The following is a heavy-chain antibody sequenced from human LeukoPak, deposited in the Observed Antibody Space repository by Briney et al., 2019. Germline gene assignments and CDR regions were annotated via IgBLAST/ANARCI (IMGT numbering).Heavy chain of an antibody. CDR1: GFTFSSYV. Sequence: GGSLRLSCAASGFTFSSYVMHWVRQAPGKGLEWVAVIWYDGSNKYYSDSVKGRFTISRDNSKNTLYLQMNSLKAEDTAVYYCARDPPADDGIDDRDYWGQGTLVTVSS. CDR2: IWYDGSNK. V-gene: IGHV3-33*01. J-gene: IGHJ4*02. D-gene: IGHD1-1*01. CDR3: ARDPPADDGIDDRDY.